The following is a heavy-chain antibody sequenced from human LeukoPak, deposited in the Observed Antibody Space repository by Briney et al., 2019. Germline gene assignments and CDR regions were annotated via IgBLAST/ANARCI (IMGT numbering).Heavy chain of an antibody. J-gene: IGHJ6*03. CDR3: ARRLRGGRGYYYYMDV. CDR1: GYSFTSYW. V-gene: IGHV5-51*03. D-gene: IGHD3-10*01. Sequence: GESLKISCKGSGYSFTSYWIGWVRQMPGKGLEWMGIIYPGDSDTRYSPSFQGQVTISADKSISTAYLQWSSLKASDTAVYYCARRLRGGRGYYYYMDVWGKGTTVTVSS. CDR2: IYPGDSDT.